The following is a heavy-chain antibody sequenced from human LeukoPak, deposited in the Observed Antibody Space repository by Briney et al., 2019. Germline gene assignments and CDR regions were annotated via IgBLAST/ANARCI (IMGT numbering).Heavy chain of an antibody. J-gene: IGHJ6*04. CDR3: VKEEACSSTSYYLAVMAV. D-gene: IGHD2-2*01. V-gene: IGHV3-64D*06. Sequence: GRSLRLSCSASGSTFSSYSMHWVRQAPGKGLEYVSAISSNGGSTYYADSVRGRFTISRDNSKNTLYLQMSSLRAEDTAVYYCVKEEACSSTSYYLAVMAVGGKGTTVSVSS. CDR2: ISSNGGST. CDR1: GSTFSSYS.